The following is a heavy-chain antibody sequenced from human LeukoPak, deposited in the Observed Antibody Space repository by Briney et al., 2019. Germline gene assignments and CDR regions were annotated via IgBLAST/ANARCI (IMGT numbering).Heavy chain of an antibody. Sequence: GSLRLSCAASGYIFSDHAMHWVRQAPGKGLEWVAVISYDGSNKYYADSVKGRFTISRDNSKNTLYLQMNSLRAEDTAVYYCAKDLRALYSSSTGDYWGQGTLVTVSS. CDR3: AKDLRALYSSSTGDY. CDR2: ISYDGSNK. D-gene: IGHD6-6*01. J-gene: IGHJ4*02. CDR1: GYIFSDHA. V-gene: IGHV3-30*04.